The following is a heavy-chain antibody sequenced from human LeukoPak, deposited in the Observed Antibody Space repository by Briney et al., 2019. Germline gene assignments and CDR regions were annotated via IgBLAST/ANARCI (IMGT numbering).Heavy chain of an antibody. CDR2: IYTSGST. J-gene: IGHJ6*03. CDR3: ARDLYYYYYMDV. Sequence: SETLSLTCTVSGGSISSGDYYWSWIRQPAGKGLEWIGRIYTSGSTNYNPSLKSRLTISVDTSKNQFSLKLSSVTAADTAVYYCARDLYYYYYMDVWGKGTTVTVSS. CDR1: GGSISSGDYY. V-gene: IGHV4-61*02.